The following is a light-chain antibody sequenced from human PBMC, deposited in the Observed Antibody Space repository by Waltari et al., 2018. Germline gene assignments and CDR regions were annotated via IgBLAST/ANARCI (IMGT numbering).Light chain of an antibody. CDR1: NSTIGANFH. J-gene: IGLJ3*02. Sequence: QSVLTQPPSVSGAPGQRVPISCTGSNSTIGANFHVPRYQQFPGTAPKLPIYDTDNRPSGVPDRFSGSKSGTSASLAIIGLQAEDEADYYCQSFDNSLTAWVFGGGTKLTVL. CDR3: QSFDNSLTAWV. V-gene: IGLV1-40*01. CDR2: DTD.